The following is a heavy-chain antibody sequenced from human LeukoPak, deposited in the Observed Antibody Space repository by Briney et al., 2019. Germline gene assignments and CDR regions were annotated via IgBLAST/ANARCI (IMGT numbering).Heavy chain of an antibody. CDR2: FDPEDGET. Sequence: AASVKVSCKVSGYTLTELSMHWVRQAPGKGLEWMGGFDPEDGETIYAQKFQGRVTMTEDTSTDTAYMELSSLRSEDTAVYYCATDFRTIFGVPPRYWGQGTLVTVSS. V-gene: IGHV1-24*01. J-gene: IGHJ4*02. CDR3: ATDFRTIFGVPPRY. CDR1: GYTLTELS. D-gene: IGHD3-3*01.